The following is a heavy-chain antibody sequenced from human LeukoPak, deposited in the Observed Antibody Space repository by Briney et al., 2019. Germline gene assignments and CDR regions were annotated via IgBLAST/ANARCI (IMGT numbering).Heavy chain of an antibody. J-gene: IGHJ4*02. Sequence: PGGSLRLSCAVSGFIFSDYYMSWIRQAPGKGLEWVAHISNSGDTIYYADSVRGRFTISRDNAKNALFLQMNSLRAEDTAVVYCARGPTTVSDYLDYWGQGTLVTVSS. CDR3: ARGPTTVSDYLDY. D-gene: IGHD4-11*01. CDR1: GFIFSDYY. CDR2: ISNSGDTI. V-gene: IGHV3-11*01.